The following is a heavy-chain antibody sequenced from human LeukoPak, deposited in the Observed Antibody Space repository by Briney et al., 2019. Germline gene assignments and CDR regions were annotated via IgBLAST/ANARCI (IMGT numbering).Heavy chain of an antibody. CDR2: ISWNSGSI. D-gene: IGHD3-22*01. V-gene: IGHV3-9*01. Sequence: GGSLRLSCAASGFTFDDYAMHWVRQAPGKGLEWVSGISWNSGSIGYADSVKGRFTISRDNSKNTLYLQMNSLRAEDTAVYYCAKDKGTMIVVVIMQANAFDIWGQGTMVTVSS. J-gene: IGHJ3*02. CDR1: GFTFDDYA. CDR3: AKDKGTMIVVVIMQANAFDI.